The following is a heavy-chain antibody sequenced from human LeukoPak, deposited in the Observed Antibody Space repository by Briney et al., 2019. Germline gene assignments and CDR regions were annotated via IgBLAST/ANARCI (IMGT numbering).Heavy chain of an antibody. CDR1: GFTFSSYA. CDR2: ISYDGSNK. D-gene: IGHD3-22*01. Sequence: PGGSLRLSCAASGFTFSSYAMHWVRQAPGKGLEWVAVISYDGSNKYYADSVKGRFTISRDDSKNTLYLQMNSLRAEDTAVYYCARDTLRYYYDSGGYLTHFAYWGQGTLVTVSS. J-gene: IGHJ4*02. V-gene: IGHV3-30-3*01. CDR3: ARDTLRYYYDSGGYLTHFAY.